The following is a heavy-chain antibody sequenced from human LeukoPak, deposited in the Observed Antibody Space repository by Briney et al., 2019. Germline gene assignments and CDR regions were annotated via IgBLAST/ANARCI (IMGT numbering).Heavy chain of an antibody. Sequence: SQTLSLTCAISGDSVSSNSAAWNWIRQSPSRCLEWLGRTYYRSKWYNDYAVSVKSRITINPDTSKNQFSLQLNSVTPEDTAVYYCARGVAAAGPHYYYYYYMDVWGKGTTVTVSS. CDR3: ARGVAAAGPHYYYYYYMDV. CDR2: TYYRSKWYN. D-gene: IGHD6-13*01. J-gene: IGHJ6*03. V-gene: IGHV6-1*01. CDR1: GDSVSSNSAA.